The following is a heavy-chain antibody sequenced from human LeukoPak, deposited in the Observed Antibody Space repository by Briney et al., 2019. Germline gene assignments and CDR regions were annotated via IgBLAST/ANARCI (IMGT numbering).Heavy chain of an antibody. CDR3: ATVDGGSSAN. D-gene: IGHD2-2*01. J-gene: IGHJ4*02. CDR2: INHSGST. V-gene: IGHV4-34*01. Sequence: PSETLSLTCAVYGGSFSGYYWSWIRQPPGKGLEWIGEINHSGSTNYNPSLKSRVTISVDKSKNQFSLKLSSVTAADTAVYYCATVDGGSSANWGQGALVTVSS. CDR1: GGSFSGYY.